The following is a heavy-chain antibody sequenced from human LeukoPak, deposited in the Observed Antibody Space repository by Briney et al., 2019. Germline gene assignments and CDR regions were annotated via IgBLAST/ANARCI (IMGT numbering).Heavy chain of an antibody. V-gene: IGHV1-2*02. D-gene: IGHD6-13*01. CDR2: INPNSGGT. Sequence: ASVKVSCKASGYTFTDYYMHWVRQAPGQGLEWMGWINPNSGGTNYAQKFQGRVTMTGDTSISTAYMELSRLRSDDTAVYYCARGRGSSSLNLFDPWGQGTLVTVSS. CDR1: GYTFTDYY. CDR3: ARGRGSSSLNLFDP. J-gene: IGHJ5*02.